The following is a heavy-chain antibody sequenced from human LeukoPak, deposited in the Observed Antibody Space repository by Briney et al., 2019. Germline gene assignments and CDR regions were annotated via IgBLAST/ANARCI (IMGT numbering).Heavy chain of an antibody. CDR1: GFTVSRNY. V-gene: IGHV3-66*01. Sequence: PGGSLRLSCAAPGFTVSRNYMSWVRQAPGKGLVWVSIIFSGGSTYYADSVKGRFTISRDISKNTLYLQMNSLRAEDTAVYYCAKDGGQWELRLYFDYWGQGTLATVSS. CDR3: AKDGGQWELRLYFDY. J-gene: IGHJ4*02. D-gene: IGHD1-26*01. CDR2: IFSGGST.